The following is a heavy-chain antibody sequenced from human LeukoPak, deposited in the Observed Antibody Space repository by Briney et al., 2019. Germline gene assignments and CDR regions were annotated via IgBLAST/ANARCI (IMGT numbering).Heavy chain of an antibody. Sequence: SGGSLRLSCAASGFTFSSYAMHWVRQAPGKGLEWVAVISYDGSNKYYADSVKGRFTISRDNSKNTLYLQMNSLRAEDTAVYYCARAFFHYYDSSGYFDYWGQGTLVTVSS. J-gene: IGHJ4*02. D-gene: IGHD3-22*01. CDR2: ISYDGSNK. CDR3: ARAFFHYYDSSGYFDY. CDR1: GFTFSSYA. V-gene: IGHV3-30*04.